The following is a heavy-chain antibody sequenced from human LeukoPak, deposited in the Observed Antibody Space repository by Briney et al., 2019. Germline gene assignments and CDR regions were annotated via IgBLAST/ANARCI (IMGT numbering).Heavy chain of an antibody. V-gene: IGHV3-23*01. CDR3: ARPSMVRGVADYYGMDV. J-gene: IGHJ6*02. D-gene: IGHD3-10*01. Sequence: TGGSLRLSCAAPGFTFSSYAMSWVRQAPGKGLEWVSAISGSGGSTYYADSVKGRFTISRDNSKNTLYLQMNSLRAEDTAVYYCARPSMVRGVADYYGMDVWGQGTTVTVSS. CDR1: GFTFSSYA. CDR2: ISGSGGST.